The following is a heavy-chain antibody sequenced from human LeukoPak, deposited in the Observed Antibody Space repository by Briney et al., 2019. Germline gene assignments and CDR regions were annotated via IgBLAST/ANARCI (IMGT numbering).Heavy chain of an antibody. V-gene: IGHV4-59*01. Sequence: SETLSLTCTVSGGSISSYYWSWIRQPPGKGLEWIGYIYCSGSTNYNPSLKSRVTISVDTSKNQFSLKLSSVTAADTAVYYCARAAAGPSGQFDYWGQGTLVTVSS. J-gene: IGHJ4*02. CDR2: IYCSGST. CDR3: ARAAAGPSGQFDY. CDR1: GGSISSYY. D-gene: IGHD6-13*01.